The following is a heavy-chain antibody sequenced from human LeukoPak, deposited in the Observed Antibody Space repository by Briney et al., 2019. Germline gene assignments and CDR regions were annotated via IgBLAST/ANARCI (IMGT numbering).Heavy chain of an antibody. CDR2: INPNSGGT. Sequence: ASVKVSCKASGYTFTGYYMHWVRQAPGQGLEWMGWINPNSGGTNYAQKFQGRVTMTRDTSISTAYMELSRLRSDDTAVYYCARAAIAARLRHGGWFDPWGQGTLVTVSS. D-gene: IGHD6-6*01. CDR3: ARAAIAARLRHGGWFDP. CDR1: GYTFTGYY. J-gene: IGHJ5*02. V-gene: IGHV1-2*02.